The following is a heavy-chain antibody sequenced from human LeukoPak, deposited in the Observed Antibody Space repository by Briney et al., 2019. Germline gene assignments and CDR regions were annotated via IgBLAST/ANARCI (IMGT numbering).Heavy chain of an antibody. Sequence: SETLSLTCTVSGDSISSGGHYWSWIRQHPGKGLEWIGYIYYTATTYYHPSLKSRVTISLDTSKKQFSLKLRSVTAADTAVYYCARTVSGYHLDYWGQGTLVTVSS. CDR1: GDSISSGGHY. J-gene: IGHJ4*02. V-gene: IGHV4-31*03. CDR3: ARTVSGYHLDY. CDR2: IYYTATT. D-gene: IGHD3-9*01.